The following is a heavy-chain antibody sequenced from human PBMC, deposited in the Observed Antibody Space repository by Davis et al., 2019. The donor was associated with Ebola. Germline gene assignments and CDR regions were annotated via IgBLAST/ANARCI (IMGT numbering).Heavy chain of an antibody. V-gene: IGHV3-7*01. J-gene: IGHJ6*02. CDR3: ARDISVVVPPAMSYYYYGMDV. CDR1: GFTFSSYW. Sequence: GGSLRLSCAASGFTFSSYWMGWVRQAPGKGLEWVANMKQDGSEKYFVDSVKGRFTISRDNAKNSLYLQMNSLRAEDTAVYYCARDISVVVPPAMSYYYYGMDVWGQGTTVTVSS. CDR2: MKQDGSEK. D-gene: IGHD2-2*01.